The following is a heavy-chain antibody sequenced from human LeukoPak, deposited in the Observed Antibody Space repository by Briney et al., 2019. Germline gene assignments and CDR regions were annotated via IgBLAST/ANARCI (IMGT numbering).Heavy chain of an antibody. CDR3: ARVAGENIVAVPAAITPFDY. D-gene: IGHD2-2*02. CDR1: GFTFSSYS. V-gene: IGHV3-21*01. J-gene: IGHJ4*02. CDR2: ISSSSSYI. Sequence: GGSLRLSCAASGFTFSSYSMNWVRQAPGKGLEWVSSISSSSSYIYYADSVKGRFTISRDNAKNSLYLQMNSLRAEDTAVYYCARVAGENIVAVPAAITPFDYWGQGTLVTVSS.